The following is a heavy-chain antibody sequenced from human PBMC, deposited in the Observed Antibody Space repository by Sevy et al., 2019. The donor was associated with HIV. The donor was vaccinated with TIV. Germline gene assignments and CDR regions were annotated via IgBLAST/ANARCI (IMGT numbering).Heavy chain of an antibody. V-gene: IGHV1-8*01. CDR3: ARASWEGDAFDI. CDR2: MNPNSGNT. D-gene: IGHD1-26*01. J-gene: IGHJ3*02. CDR1: GYTFTSYD. Sequence: ASVEVSCKASGYTFTSYDINWVRQATGQGLEWMGWMNPNSGNTGYAQKFQGRVTMTRNTSISTAYMELSSLRSEDTAVYYCARASWEGDAFDIWGQGTMVTVSS.